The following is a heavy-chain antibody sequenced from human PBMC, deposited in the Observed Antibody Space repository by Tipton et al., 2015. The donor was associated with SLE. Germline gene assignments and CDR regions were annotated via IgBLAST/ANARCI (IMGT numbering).Heavy chain of an antibody. Sequence: LRLSCAVSGYSFSSSDWWGWIRQPPGKGLEWIGFIYFSGSTNYNPSLKSRVTMSVDTSQNQFSLKLSSVTALDTAVYYCARGGGSYYDYWGQGTLVTVSS. CDR1: GYSFSSSDW. CDR3: ARGGGSYYDY. V-gene: IGHV4-28*06. CDR2: IYFSGST. J-gene: IGHJ4*02. D-gene: IGHD1-26*01.